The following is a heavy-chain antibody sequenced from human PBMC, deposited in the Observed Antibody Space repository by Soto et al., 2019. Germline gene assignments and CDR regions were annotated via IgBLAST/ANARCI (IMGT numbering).Heavy chain of an antibody. CDR1: GFTFSSYS. CDR2: FRAGGDDGTT. V-gene: IGHV3-23*01. CDR3: AKKVNSGSGSQYFDY. Sequence: GCLRLTGVESGFTFSSYSMSGVHQAPGKGLEWVSGFRAGGDDGTTYYADSVKGRFTISRDNSKNTLFLQINSLRAEDTAIYYCAKKVNSGSGSQYFDYFGQVTLVTVSS. J-gene: IGHJ4*02. D-gene: IGHD3-10*01.